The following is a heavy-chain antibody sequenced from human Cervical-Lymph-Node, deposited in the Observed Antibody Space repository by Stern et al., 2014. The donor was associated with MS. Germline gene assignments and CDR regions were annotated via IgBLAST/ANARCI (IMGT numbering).Heavy chain of an antibody. V-gene: IGHV4-31*03. Sequence: QLQLQESGPGLVRPSQTLSVTCTVSGGSINSDLYYWTWIRQHPGKGLEWIGYIFYRGDTHYNPSLKSRLTISLGKSANQFSLKLRSVTAADTAVYYCARVYGSGWFATHWGQGTLVTVSS. D-gene: IGHD6-19*01. CDR1: GGSINSDLYY. CDR2: IFYRGDT. J-gene: IGHJ4*02. CDR3: ARVYGSGWFATH.